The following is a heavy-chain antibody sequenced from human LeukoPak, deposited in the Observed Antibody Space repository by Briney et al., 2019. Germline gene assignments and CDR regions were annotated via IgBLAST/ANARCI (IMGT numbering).Heavy chain of an antibody. CDR1: GNTFTTYG. CDR2: ISTYSGNT. Sequence: GASVKVSCKASGNTFTTYGISWVRQAPGQGLEWMGWISTYSGNTNLAQNLQGRVTMTTDTSTSTAYMELRSPRSDDTAVYYCARANGDYPDWGQGTLVTVSS. J-gene: IGHJ4*02. D-gene: IGHD4-17*01. CDR3: ARANGDYPD. V-gene: IGHV1-18*01.